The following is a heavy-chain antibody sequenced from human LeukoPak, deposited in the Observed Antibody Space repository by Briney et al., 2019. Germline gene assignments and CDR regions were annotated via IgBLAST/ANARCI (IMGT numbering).Heavy chain of an antibody. V-gene: IGHV4-34*01. Sequence: SETLSLTCAVYGGSFSGYYWSWIRQPPGKGLEWIGEINHSGSTNYNPSLKSRVTISVDTSKSQFSLKLSSVTAADTAVYYCARSGYYYQTLDYWGQGTLVTVSS. J-gene: IGHJ4*02. CDR3: ARSGYYYQTLDY. D-gene: IGHD3-22*01. CDR2: INHSGST. CDR1: GGSFSGYY.